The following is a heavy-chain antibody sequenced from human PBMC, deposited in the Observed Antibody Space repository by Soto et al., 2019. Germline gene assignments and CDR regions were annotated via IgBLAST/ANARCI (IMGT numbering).Heavy chain of an antibody. D-gene: IGHD5-18*01. Sequence: EVQLVESGGGLVQPGGSLRLSCAASGFTFRTYWLSWVRQVPGKGLEWVANINLDGSEKNYVDSVKCRFTSSRDQARNSLYLQMSSLRAEDTALYYCARDGSTSWYSYDYHGMDVWGQGTTVTVSS. CDR1: GFTFRTYW. CDR3: ARDGSTSWYSYDYHGMDV. J-gene: IGHJ6*02. V-gene: IGHV3-7*05. CDR2: INLDGSEK.